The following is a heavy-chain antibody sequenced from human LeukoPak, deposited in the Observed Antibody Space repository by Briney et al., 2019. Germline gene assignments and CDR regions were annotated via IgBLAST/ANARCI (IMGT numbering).Heavy chain of an antibody. D-gene: IGHD6-13*01. J-gene: IGHJ5*02. Sequence: PSENLSLTCTVSGGSISSSSYYWGWIRQPPGEGLEWIGSIYYNGSTYYNPSLKSRVTISVDTSKNQFSLKLSSVTAADTAVYYCARCRIAPDWFDPWGQGTLVTVSS. V-gene: IGHV4-39*01. CDR2: IYYNGST. CDR3: ARCRIAPDWFDP. CDR1: GGSISSSSYY.